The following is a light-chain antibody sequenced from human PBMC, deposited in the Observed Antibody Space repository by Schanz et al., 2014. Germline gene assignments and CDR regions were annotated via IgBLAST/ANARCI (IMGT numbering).Light chain of an antibody. CDR1: SGHSSYD. J-gene: IGLJ3*02. Sequence: VLTQSPSASASLGASVKLTCTLSSGHSSYDIAWHQQQPEKGPRYLMKLDSDGSHSKGDGIPDRFSGSSSGAERYLTISSHQSEDEADYYCQTWVTGIRVFGGGTKLTVL. V-gene: IGLV4-69*01. CDR2: LDSDGSH. CDR3: QTWVTGIRV.